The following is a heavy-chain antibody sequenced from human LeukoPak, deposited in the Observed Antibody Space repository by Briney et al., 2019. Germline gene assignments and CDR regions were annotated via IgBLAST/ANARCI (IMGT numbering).Heavy chain of an antibody. CDR2: IYYSGST. J-gene: IGHJ5*02. CDR3: AREYGDDNWFDP. Sequence: SETLSLTCTVSGGSISSGDYYWSWIRQPPGKGLEWIGNIYYSGSTYYNPSLKSRVTISVDTSKNQFSLKLSSVTAADTAVYYCAREYGDDNWFDPWGQGTLVTVSS. CDR1: GGSISSGDYY. V-gene: IGHV4-30-4*01. D-gene: IGHD4-17*01.